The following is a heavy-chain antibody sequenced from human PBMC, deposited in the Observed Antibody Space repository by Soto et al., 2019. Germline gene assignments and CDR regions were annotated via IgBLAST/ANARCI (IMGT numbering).Heavy chain of an antibody. CDR1: GGSISYEYYQ. V-gene: IGHV4-30-4*08. J-gene: IGHJ6*02. CDR3: AREDDGGDRDYYGLDV. Sequence: SETLSLTCTVSGGSISYEYYQWTWIRQSPGKGLEWIGYIHYSGSIIYNPSFKSRVTISVDTSKNQFSLQLSSVTAADTAVYFCAREDDGGDRDYYGLDVWGQGTTVTVSS. CDR2: IHYSGSI. D-gene: IGHD2-21*02.